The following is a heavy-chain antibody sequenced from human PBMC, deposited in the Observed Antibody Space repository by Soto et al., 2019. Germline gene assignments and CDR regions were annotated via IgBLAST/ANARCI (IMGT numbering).Heavy chain of an antibody. D-gene: IGHD2-2*03. J-gene: IGHJ4*02. CDR2: IWYDGSNK. Sequence: GGSLRLSCAASGFTFSSYGMHWVRQAPGKGLEWVAVIWYDGSNKYYADSVKGRFTISRDNSKNTLYLQMNSLRAEDTAVYYCARDFGYCSSTSCYHYFDYWGQGTLVTVSS. CDR1: GFTFSSYG. V-gene: IGHV3-33*01. CDR3: ARDFGYCSSTSCYHYFDY.